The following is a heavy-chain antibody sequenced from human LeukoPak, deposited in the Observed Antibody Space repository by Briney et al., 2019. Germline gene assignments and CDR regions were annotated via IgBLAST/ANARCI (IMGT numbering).Heavy chain of an antibody. V-gene: IGHV1-46*01. D-gene: IGHD2-2*01. J-gene: IGHJ5*02. CDR2: INPSGGST. CDR1: GYTFTSYY. Sequence: ASVKVSCKASGYTFTSYYMHWVRQAPGQGLEWMGIINPSGGSTSYAQKFQGRVTMTKDMSTSTVYMELSSLRSEDTAVYYCARGGVYCSSTSCEDWFDPWGQGTLVTVSS. CDR3: ARGGVYCSSTSCEDWFDP.